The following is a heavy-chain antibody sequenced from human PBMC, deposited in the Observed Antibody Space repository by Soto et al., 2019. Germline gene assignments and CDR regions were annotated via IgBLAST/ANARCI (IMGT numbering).Heavy chain of an antibody. J-gene: IGHJ5*02. CDR2: IIPIFGTA. Sequence: QVQLLQSGAEVTKPGSSVKVSCKSSGGTFSSDAISCVRQAPGQGLEWMGGIIPIFGTANYAQKFQGRVTITADESTSTAYMELSSLRAEDTAVYYCAREARYYDSRWFDPWGQGTLVTVSS. CDR1: GGTFSSDA. D-gene: IGHD3-22*01. CDR3: AREARYYDSRWFDP. V-gene: IGHV1-69*01.